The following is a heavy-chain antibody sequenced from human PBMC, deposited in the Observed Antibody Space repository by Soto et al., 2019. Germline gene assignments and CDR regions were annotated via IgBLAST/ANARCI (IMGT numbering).Heavy chain of an antibody. CDR3: ARGSSGYISSWYYFDY. J-gene: IGHJ4*02. CDR1: GFTFTDYA. V-gene: IGHV3-23*01. CDR2: ISGIGGST. Sequence: PXGSLRLACAASGFTFTDYALSWVRQAPGKGLDWVATISGIGGSTYLADSVKGRLSISRDNSKNTVSLLMNSLRAEDTAVYFCARGSSGYISSWYYFDYWGRGPLVTVSS. D-gene: IGHD6-13*01.